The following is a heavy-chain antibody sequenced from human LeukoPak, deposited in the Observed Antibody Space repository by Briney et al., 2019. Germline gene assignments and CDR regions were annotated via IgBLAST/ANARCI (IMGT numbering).Heavy chain of an antibody. CDR3: ARAPVDYYYYMDV. Sequence: PGGSLRLFCAASGFTFSNYNMNWVRQAPGKGLEWVSSITTSSSHIYYADSVKGRFTISRDNARNSLYLQMNSLRAEDTAVFYCARAPVDYYYYMDVWGKGTTVTVSS. V-gene: IGHV3-21*04. J-gene: IGHJ6*03. CDR2: ITTSSSHI. CDR1: GFTFSNYN.